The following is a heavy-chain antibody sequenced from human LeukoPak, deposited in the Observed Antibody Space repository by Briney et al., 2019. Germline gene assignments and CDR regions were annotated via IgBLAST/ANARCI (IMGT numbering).Heavy chain of an antibody. CDR2: INPNSGGT. CDR1: GYTFTAYY. Sequence: ASVKVSCKAPGYTFTAYYMHWVRQAPGQGLEWMGWINPNSGGTNYAQKFQGRVTMTRDTSISTAYMELSSLTSDDTAVYYCARDVTDYYDGSGHWGNAFDIWGQGIMVTVSS. J-gene: IGHJ3*02. CDR3: ARDVTDYYDGSGHWGNAFDI. D-gene: IGHD3-22*01. V-gene: IGHV1-2*02.